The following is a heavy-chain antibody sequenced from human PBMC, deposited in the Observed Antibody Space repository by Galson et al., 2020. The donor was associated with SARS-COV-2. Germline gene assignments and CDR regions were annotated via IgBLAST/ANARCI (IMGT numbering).Heavy chain of an antibody. CDR2: IRSKANSYAT. CDR3: TREGEYYDSSGYPGPGFDY. J-gene: IGHJ4*02. D-gene: IGHD3-22*01. V-gene: IGHV3-73*01. CDR1: GFTFSGSA. Sequence: GESLKISCAASGFTFSGSAMHWVRRASGKGLEWVGRIRSKANSYATAYAASVKGRFTISRDDSKNTAYLQMNSLKTEDTAVYYCTREGEYYDSSGYPGPGFDYWGQGTLVTVSS.